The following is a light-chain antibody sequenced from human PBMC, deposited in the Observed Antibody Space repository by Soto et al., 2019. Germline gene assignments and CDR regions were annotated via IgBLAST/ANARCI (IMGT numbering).Light chain of an antibody. V-gene: IGLV2-11*01. CDR3: CSYAGSYTFG. CDR2: DVS. CDR1: SSDVGGYNY. Sequence: QAVVTQPRSVSGSPGQSVTISCTGTSSDVGGYNYVSWYQQHPGKAPKLMIYDVSKRPSGVPDRFSGSKSGNTASLTISGLQAEDEADYYCCSYAGSYTFGFGGGTQLTVL. J-gene: IGLJ3*02.